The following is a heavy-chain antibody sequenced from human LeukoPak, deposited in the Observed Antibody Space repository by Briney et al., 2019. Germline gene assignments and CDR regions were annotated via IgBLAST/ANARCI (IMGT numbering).Heavy chain of an antibody. V-gene: IGHV7-4-1*02. CDR1: GYTFTSYA. CDR2: INTNTGNS. D-gene: IGHD3-9*01. J-gene: IGHJ6*02. Sequence: ASVKVSCKASGYTFTSYAMNWVRQAPGQGLEWMGWINTNTGNSTYAQGFTGRFVFSLDTSVSTAYLQISSLKAEDTAVYYCARVTYYDILTDSGDYGMDVWGQGTTVTVSS. CDR3: ARVTYYDILTDSGDYGMDV.